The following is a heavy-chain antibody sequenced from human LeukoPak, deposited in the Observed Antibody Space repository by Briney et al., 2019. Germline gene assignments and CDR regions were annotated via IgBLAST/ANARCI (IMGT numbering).Heavy chain of an antibody. D-gene: IGHD3-10*01. Sequence: PGGSLRLSCAASGFTFSSYSMNWVRQAPGKGLEWVSSTSSSSSYIYYADSVKGRFTISRDNAKNSLYLQMNSLRAEDTAVYYCAKDGVVRGLGPYYFDSWGQGSLVTVSS. V-gene: IGHV3-21*04. J-gene: IGHJ4*02. CDR2: TSSSSSYI. CDR3: AKDGVVRGLGPYYFDS. CDR1: GFTFSSYS.